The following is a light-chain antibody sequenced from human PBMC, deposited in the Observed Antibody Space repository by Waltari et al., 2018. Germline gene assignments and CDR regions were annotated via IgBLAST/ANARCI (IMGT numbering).Light chain of an antibody. CDR2: AAS. CDR1: QSVNSN. V-gene: IGKV3-15*01. Sequence: EIVMTQSPATLSVSPGERATLSCRASQSVNSNLAWYQQRPGQAPRLLIFAASIRANDVPARFSGSGSGTDFTLTISNLQSEDFAVYYCQLYNMWPPGTFGPGTKLEIK. CDR3: QLYNMWPPGT. J-gene: IGKJ2*01.